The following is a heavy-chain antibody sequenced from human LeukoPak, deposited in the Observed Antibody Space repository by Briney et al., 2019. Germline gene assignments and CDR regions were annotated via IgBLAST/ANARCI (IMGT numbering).Heavy chain of an antibody. CDR3: ARGVPPQSRVCSSTSCYSAHFDY. V-gene: IGHV4-34*01. D-gene: IGHD2-2*01. CDR1: GGSFSGYY. CDR2: INRSGST. Sequence: SETLSLTCAVYGGSFSGYYWSWIRQPPGKGLEWIGEINRSGSTNYNPSLKSRVTISVDTSKNQFSLKLSSVTAADTAVYYCARGVPPQSRVCSSTSCYSAHFDYWGQGTLVTVSS. J-gene: IGHJ4*02.